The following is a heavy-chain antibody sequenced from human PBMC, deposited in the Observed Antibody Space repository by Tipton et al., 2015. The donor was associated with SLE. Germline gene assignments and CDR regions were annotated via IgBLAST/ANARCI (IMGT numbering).Heavy chain of an antibody. CDR2: IRYDGSNK. CDR3: ARDLRQWGAFDI. Sequence: RSLRLSCAASGFTFSSYGMHWVRQAPGKGLEWVAFIRYDGSNKYYADSVKGRFTISRDNSKNTLYLQMNSLRAEDTAVYYCARDLRQWGAFDIWGQGTMVTVSS. V-gene: IGHV3-33*01. J-gene: IGHJ3*02. D-gene: IGHD6-19*01. CDR1: GFTFSSYG.